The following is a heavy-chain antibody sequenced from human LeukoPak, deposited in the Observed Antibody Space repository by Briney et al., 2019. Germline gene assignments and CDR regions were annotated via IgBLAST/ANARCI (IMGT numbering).Heavy chain of an antibody. CDR3: AKWSRDGNHFDY. J-gene: IGHJ4*02. CDR2: MSGSGGST. D-gene: IGHD5-24*01. Sequence: GGSLRLSCAASEFTFSSYAMNWVRQAPGKGLEWVSAMSGSGGSTYYADSVKGRSTISRDNAKNSLYLQMNSLRAEDTALYYCAKWSRDGNHFDYWGQGTLVTVSS. CDR1: EFTFSSYA. V-gene: IGHV3-23*01.